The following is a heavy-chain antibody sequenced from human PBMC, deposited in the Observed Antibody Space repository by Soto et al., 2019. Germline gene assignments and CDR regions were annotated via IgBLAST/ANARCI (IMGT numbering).Heavy chain of an antibody. D-gene: IGHD6-6*01. Sequence: GESLKISCKGSGYTFTDYWIGWVRQLPGKGLEWMGIIYPGDSDTRYSPSFQGHVTITVDKSTSTAYLQWNTLKASDTAMYYCARHRARNWFDPWGQGTLVTVSS. V-gene: IGHV5-51*01. J-gene: IGHJ5*02. CDR2: IYPGDSDT. CDR3: ARHRARNWFDP. CDR1: GYTFTDYW.